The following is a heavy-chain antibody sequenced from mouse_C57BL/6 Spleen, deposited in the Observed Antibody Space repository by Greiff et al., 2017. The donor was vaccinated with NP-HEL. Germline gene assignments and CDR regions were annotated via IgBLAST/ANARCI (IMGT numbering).Heavy chain of an antibody. D-gene: IGHD2-5*01. CDR2: ISSGSSTI. Sequence: EVKLVESGGGLVKPGGSLKLSCAASGFTFSDYGMHWVRQAPEKGLEWVAYISSGSSTIYYADTVKGRFTISRGNAKNTLFLQMTSLRSEDTAMYYCAPSYYSNPFAYWGQGTLVTVSA. J-gene: IGHJ3*01. CDR1: GFTFSDYG. CDR3: APSYYSNPFAY. V-gene: IGHV5-17*01.